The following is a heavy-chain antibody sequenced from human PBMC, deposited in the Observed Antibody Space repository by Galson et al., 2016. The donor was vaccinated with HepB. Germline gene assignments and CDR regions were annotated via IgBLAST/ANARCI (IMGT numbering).Heavy chain of an antibody. Sequence: SVKVSCKASGVTLSNFDIGWVRQAPGQGLEWMGGIIAFFGNGKYAQKFQGRVTISADESTTTAYMELSRLTPHDTATYFCARYATGATRGYYFDSWGQGTLVTVTS. CDR3: ARYATGATRGYYFDS. J-gene: IGHJ4*02. V-gene: IGHV1-69*13. D-gene: IGHD1-1*01. CDR2: IIAFFGNG. CDR1: GVTLSNFD.